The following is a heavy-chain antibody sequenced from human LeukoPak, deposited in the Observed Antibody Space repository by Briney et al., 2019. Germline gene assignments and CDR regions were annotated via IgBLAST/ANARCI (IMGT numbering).Heavy chain of an antibody. Sequence: GGSLRLSCAVSGFTFSKAWMSWVRQTPGKGLEWVGRILSNIDGGTTDYAAPVKGRFTISRDDSKNTLFLQMNSLRTEDSAVYYCVSLRAYYLADYWGRGTLVTVSS. D-gene: IGHD3-22*01. CDR3: VSLRAYYLADY. CDR1: GFTFSKAW. CDR2: ILSNIDGGTT. J-gene: IGHJ4*02. V-gene: IGHV3-15*01.